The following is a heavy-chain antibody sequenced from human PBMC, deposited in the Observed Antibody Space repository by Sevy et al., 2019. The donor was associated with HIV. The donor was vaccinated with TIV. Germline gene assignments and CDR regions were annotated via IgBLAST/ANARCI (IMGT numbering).Heavy chain of an antibody. CDR1: GYTFTSYY. CDR3: VRTNIAAAGTAYYYGMDV. V-gene: IGHV1-46*01. J-gene: IGHJ6*02. CDR2: INPSGGST. Sequence: ASVKVPCKASGYTFTSYYMHWVRQAPGQGLEWMGIINPSGGSTSYAQKFQGRVTMTRDTSTSTVYMELSSLRSEDTAVYYCVRTNIAAAGTAYYYGMDVWGQGTTVTVSS. D-gene: IGHD6-13*01.